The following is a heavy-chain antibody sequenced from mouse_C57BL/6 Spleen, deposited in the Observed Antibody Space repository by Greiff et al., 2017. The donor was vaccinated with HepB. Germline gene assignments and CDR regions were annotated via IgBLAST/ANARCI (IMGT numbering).Heavy chain of an antibody. CDR1: GFTFSDYG. CDR3: ARQFRITTVVPYFDY. V-gene: IGHV5-17*01. Sequence: EVKLVESGGGLVKPGGSLKLSCAASGFTFSDYGMHWVRQAPEKGLEWVAYISSGSSTNYYADTVKGRFTISRDNAKNTLFLQMTSLRSEDTAMYYCARQFRITTVVPYFDYWGQGTTLTVSS. J-gene: IGHJ2*01. CDR2: ISSGSSTN. D-gene: IGHD1-1*01.